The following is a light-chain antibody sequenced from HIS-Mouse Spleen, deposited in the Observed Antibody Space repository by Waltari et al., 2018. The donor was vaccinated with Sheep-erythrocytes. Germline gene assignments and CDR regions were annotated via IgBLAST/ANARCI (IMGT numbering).Light chain of an antibody. V-gene: IGKV1D-13*01. Sequence: AIQLTQSPSSLSASVGDRVTITCRASQGISSGLAWYQQKPGKAPKLLIYDSSSLESGVPSRFSGSGAGTDFTLTISSLQPEDFATYYCQQFNNYPRTFGQGTKVEIK. J-gene: IGKJ1*01. CDR1: QGISSG. CDR2: DSS. CDR3: QQFNNYPRT.